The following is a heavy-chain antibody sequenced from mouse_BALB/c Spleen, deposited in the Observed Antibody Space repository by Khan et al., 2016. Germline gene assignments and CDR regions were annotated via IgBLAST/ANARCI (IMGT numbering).Heavy chain of an antibody. D-gene: IGHD1-1*01. Sequence: EVQLQESGPGLVKPSQSLSLTCTVTGYSITSDYAWNWIRQFPGNQLEWMGYISYSGSTSYNPSLKSRISITRDTSKNQFFLQLNSVTTEDTATDYSARRDYVHWYCDVGWAGTTVTVSS. V-gene: IGHV3-2*02. CDR3: ARRDYVHWYCDV. J-gene: IGHJ1*01. CDR1: GYSITSDYA. CDR2: ISYSGST.